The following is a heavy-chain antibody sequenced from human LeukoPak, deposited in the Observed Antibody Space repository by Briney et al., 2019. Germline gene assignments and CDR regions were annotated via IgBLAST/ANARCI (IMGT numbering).Heavy chain of an antibody. Sequence: GGSLRLSCAASGFTFSSYGIHWVRQAPGKGLEWVAVISYDGSNEYYVDSVKGRFTSSIDNSKNTLYVQMNSLRAEDTAVYYCAKDFCYDGTGFYAYWGQGTLVTVSS. J-gene: IGHJ4*02. CDR2: ISYDGSNE. CDR1: GFTFSSYG. V-gene: IGHV3-30*18. CDR3: AKDFCYDGTGFYAY. D-gene: IGHD3-22*01.